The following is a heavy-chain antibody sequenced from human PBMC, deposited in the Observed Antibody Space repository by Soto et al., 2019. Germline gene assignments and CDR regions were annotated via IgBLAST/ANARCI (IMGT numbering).Heavy chain of an antibody. J-gene: IGHJ6*03. CDR3: ARVKFGDSSYYYYMDV. CDR1: GFTFSSYS. V-gene: IGHV3-21*01. CDR2: ISSSSSYI. D-gene: IGHD3-16*01. Sequence: GGSLRLSCAASGFTFSSYSMNWVRQAPGKGLEWVSSISSSSSYIYYADSVKGRFTISRDNAKNSLYLQMNSLRAEDTAVYYCARVKFGDSSYYYYMDVWGKGTTVTVSS.